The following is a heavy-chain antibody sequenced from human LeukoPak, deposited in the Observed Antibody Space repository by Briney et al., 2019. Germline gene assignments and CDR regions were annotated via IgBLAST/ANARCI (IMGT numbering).Heavy chain of an antibody. Sequence: ASVKVSCKASGYTFTGYYMHWVRQAPGQGLEWMGWINPNSGGTNYAQKFQGRVTMTRDTSISTAYMELSRLRSDDTAVYYCAKGLVDFWSGPPDHYFDYWGQGTLVTVSS. V-gene: IGHV1-2*02. CDR3: AKGLVDFWSGPPDHYFDY. D-gene: IGHD3-3*01. CDR1: GYTFTGYY. J-gene: IGHJ4*02. CDR2: INPNSGGT.